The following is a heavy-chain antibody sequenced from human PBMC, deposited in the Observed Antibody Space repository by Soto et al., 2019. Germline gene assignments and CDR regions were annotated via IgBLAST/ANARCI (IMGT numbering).Heavy chain of an antibody. CDR1: GFIFSSFS. V-gene: IGHV3-21*01. CDR3: AREPWLDKRDESYFDY. J-gene: IGHJ4*02. CDR2: ISSRSTYI. D-gene: IGHD6-19*01. Sequence: PGGSLRLSCAASGFIFSSFSMNWVRQAPGKGLEWVSSISSRSTYIYYADSVKGRFTISRDNAKNSLYLQMNSLRAEDMDVYYCAREPWLDKRDESYFDYWGQGTLVTVSS.